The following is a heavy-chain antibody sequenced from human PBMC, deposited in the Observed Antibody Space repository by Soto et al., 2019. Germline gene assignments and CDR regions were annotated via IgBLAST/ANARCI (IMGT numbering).Heavy chain of an antibody. J-gene: IGHJ4*02. Sequence: QVQLVQSGAEVKKPGSSVKVSCKASGGTFSSYTISWVRQAPGQGLEWMGRLIPLLGIANYAQKFQGRVTITADKSTSTAYMELSSLRSEDTAVYYCARHLYMAAADYWGQGTLVTVSS. CDR1: GGTFSSYT. D-gene: IGHD2-2*02. CDR2: LIPLLGIA. V-gene: IGHV1-69*02. CDR3: ARHLYMAAADY.